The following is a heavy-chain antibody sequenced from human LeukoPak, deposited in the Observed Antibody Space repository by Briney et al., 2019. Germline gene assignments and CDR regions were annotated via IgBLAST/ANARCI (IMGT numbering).Heavy chain of an antibody. CDR2: INPNSGGT. Sequence: GASVKVSCKASGYTFTGYYMHWVRQAPGQGLEWMGWINPNSGGTNYAQKFQGRVTMTRDTSISTAYMELSRLRSDDTAVYYCACHRDYYGSGSYLAFDICGQGTMVTVSS. CDR3: ACHRDYYGSGSYLAFDI. D-gene: IGHD3-10*01. J-gene: IGHJ3*02. CDR1: GYTFTGYY. V-gene: IGHV1-2*02.